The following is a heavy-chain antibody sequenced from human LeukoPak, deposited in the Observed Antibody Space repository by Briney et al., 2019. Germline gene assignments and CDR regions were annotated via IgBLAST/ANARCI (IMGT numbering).Heavy chain of an antibody. V-gene: IGHV3-7*03. CDR2: IRGDEGDK. J-gene: IGHJ4*02. D-gene: IGHD4-17*01. CDR1: GYTFRNYW. Sequence: GGSLRLSCTVSGYTFRNYWMAWVRQAPGKGLEWVSNIRGDEGDKNSVDSVKGRFTISRDNAKKSLYLQMNSLRVEDTAVYYCARDVGGALDYWGQGTLVTVSS. CDR3: ARDVGGALDY.